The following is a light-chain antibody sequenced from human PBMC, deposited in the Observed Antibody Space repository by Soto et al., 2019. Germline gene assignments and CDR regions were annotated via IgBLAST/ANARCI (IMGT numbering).Light chain of an antibody. V-gene: IGLV2-11*01. CDR3: AAWDDSLSVWV. CDR2: DVF. CDR1: SSDVGGYNY. Sequence: QSALTQPRSVSGSPGQSVTISCTGTSSDVGGYNYVSWYQHHPGRAPKFMIYDVFNRPSGVPDRFSGSKSGNTASLTISGLRSEDEADYYCAAWDDSLSVWVFAGGTKVTVL. J-gene: IGLJ3*02.